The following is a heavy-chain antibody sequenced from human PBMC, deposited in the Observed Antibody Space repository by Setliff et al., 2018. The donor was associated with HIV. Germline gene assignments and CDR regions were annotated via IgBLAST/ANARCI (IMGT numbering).Heavy chain of an antibody. V-gene: IGHV1-2*02. CDR2: INPNGGGT. J-gene: IGHJ6*03. D-gene: IGHD5-18*01. CDR1: GHTFAGYY. CDR3: ARDRASYGGYTYGNYYMDV. Sequence: ASVKVSCKASGHTFAGYYIHWVRQAPGQGLEWMGWINPNGGGTNYAQKFQGRVTMTRDTSISTAYMELNRLRSDDTAMYYCARDRASYGGYTYGNYYMDVWGKGTTVTVSS.